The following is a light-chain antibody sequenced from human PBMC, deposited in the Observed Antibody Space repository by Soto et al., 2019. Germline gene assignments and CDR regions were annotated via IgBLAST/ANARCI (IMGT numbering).Light chain of an antibody. J-gene: IGLJ1*01. Sequence: QSVLTQSPSASGTPGQRVTISCSGSASTIGRNYVYWYQQLPGTAPKLLIYRNRQRPSGVPDRFSGSKSGTSASLAISGLRSEDEADYYCAAWDDNLSGLYVFGAGTKVTVL. CDR1: ASTIGRNY. CDR2: RNR. CDR3: AAWDDNLSGLYV. V-gene: IGLV1-47*01.